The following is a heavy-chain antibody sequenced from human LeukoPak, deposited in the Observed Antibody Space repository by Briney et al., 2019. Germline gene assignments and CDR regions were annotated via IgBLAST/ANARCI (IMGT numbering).Heavy chain of an antibody. J-gene: IGHJ5*02. D-gene: IGHD3-22*01. Sequence: SETLSLTCTVSGGSISSYYWSWIRQPPGKGLEWIGYIYYGGNTYYNPSLKSRVTISVDTSKNQFSLKLSSVTAADTAVYYCASSDYYYDSSGSLGWFDPWGQGTLVTVSS. CDR1: GGSISSYY. V-gene: IGHV4-59*04. CDR2: IYYGGNT. CDR3: ASSDYYYDSSGSLGWFDP.